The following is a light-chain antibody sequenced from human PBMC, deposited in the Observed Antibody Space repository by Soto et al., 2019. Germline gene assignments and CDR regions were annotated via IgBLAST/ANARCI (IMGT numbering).Light chain of an antibody. CDR3: ASFADTYSWV. Sequence: QSAVTQPPCASGSLGQSVTISCTGTSSDVGGYNRVSWYQHLPGKAPKLIIYEVGNRPSGVPDRFSASKSGNTASLTVSGLQAEDEADYYCASFADTYSWVFGTGTKLTVL. CDR2: EVG. CDR1: SSDVGGYNR. V-gene: IGLV2-8*01. J-gene: IGLJ1*01.